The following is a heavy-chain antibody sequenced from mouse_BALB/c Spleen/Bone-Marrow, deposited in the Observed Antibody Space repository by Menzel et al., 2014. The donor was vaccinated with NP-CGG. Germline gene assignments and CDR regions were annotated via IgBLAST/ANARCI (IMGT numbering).Heavy chain of an antibody. V-gene: IGHV2-2*02. J-gene: IGHJ2*01. D-gene: IGHD3-2*01. CDR1: GFSLTSYG. Sequence: VKVVESGPGLVQPSQSLSITCTVSGFSLTSYGVHWVRQSPGKCLEWLGVIWSGGSTDYNAAFISRLSISKNNSKSQVFFKMNSLQANDTAIYYCARDRGSYFDYWGQGTTLTVSS. CDR3: ARDRGSYFDY. CDR2: IWSGGST.